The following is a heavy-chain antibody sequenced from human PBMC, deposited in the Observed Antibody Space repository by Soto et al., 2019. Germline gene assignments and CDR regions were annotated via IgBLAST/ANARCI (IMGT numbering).Heavy chain of an antibody. CDR3: ARARAGGSSLNWFDP. J-gene: IGHJ5*02. D-gene: IGHD6-13*01. V-gene: IGHV4-61*01. Sequence: SSETLSLTCTVSGGSVIGGSYYWSWIRQSPGKGLEWIGYAHDSGSAEYNPSLQSRVTVSIDTSKNQFSLNLSSVTAADTAVYFCARARAGGSSLNWFDPWGQGTLVTVSS. CDR2: AHDSGSA. CDR1: GGSVIGGSYY.